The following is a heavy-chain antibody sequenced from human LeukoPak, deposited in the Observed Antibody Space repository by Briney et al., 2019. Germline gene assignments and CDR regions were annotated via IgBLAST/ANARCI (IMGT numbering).Heavy chain of an antibody. J-gene: IGHJ1*01. CDR3: ATSLGAGYFQH. V-gene: IGHV4-59*08. D-gene: IGHD3-10*01. CDR2: IYYSGST. CDR1: GGSISSYY. Sequence: SETLSLTCTVSGGSISSYYWSWIRQPPGKGLEWIGYIYYSGSTNYNPSLKSRVTISVDTSKNQFSLKLSPVTAADTAVYYCATSLGAGYFQHWGQGTLVTVSS.